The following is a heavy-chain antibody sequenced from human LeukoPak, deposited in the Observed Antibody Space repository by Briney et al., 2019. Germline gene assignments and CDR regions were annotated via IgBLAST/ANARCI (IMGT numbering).Heavy chain of an antibody. CDR2: IYYSGST. CDR1: GGSMSSSSYY. CDR3: ARETSQKGAHYMDV. Sequence: SETLSLTCTVSGGSMSSSSYYWGWIRQAPGKGLEWIGNIYYSGSTYYNPSLKSRVTISVDKSKNHFSLKLSSVTAADTAVYYCARETSQKGAHYMDVWGKGTTVTISS. D-gene: IGHD3-16*01. J-gene: IGHJ6*03. V-gene: IGHV4-39*07.